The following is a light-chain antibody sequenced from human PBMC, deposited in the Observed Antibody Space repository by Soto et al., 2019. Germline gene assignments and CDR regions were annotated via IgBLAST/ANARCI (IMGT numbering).Light chain of an antibody. CDR3: QQYDSSPRELT. CDR1: QSVSSSY. J-gene: IGKJ4*01. Sequence: EIVLTQSPGTLSLSPGERATLSCRASQSVSSSYLAWYQQKPGQAPRLLINGASSRATGIPDRFSGSGSGTDFTLTISRLEPEDFAVYYCQQYDSSPRELTFGGGTKVEIK. CDR2: GAS. V-gene: IGKV3-20*01.